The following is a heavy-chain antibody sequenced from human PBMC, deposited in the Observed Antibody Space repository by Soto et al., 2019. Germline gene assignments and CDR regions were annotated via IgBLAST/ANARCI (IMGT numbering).Heavy chain of an antibody. CDR2: VFYPENT. CDR1: GASISRYY. V-gene: IGHV4-59*08. Sequence: PSETLSLTCTVSGASISRYYWTWIRQPPGKGLEWIGSVFYPENTKYNPSLKSRITMSVDTSKNQFSLKLTSVIAADTAVYYCARKGGWYDIDSWGQGTLVTVSS. J-gene: IGHJ4*02. D-gene: IGHD6-19*01. CDR3: ARKGGWYDIDS.